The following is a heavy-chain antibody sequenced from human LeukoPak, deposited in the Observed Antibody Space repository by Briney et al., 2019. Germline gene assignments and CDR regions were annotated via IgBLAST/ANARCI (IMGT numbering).Heavy chain of an antibody. V-gene: IGHV3-30*02. CDR1: GFTFSSYG. D-gene: IGHD1-26*01. CDR2: IRYDGSNK. Sequence: GSLRLSCAASGFTFSSYGMHWVRQAPGKGLEWVAFIRYDGSNKYYADSVKGRFTISRDNSKNTLYLQMNSLRAEDTAVYYCARDRWELDAFDIWGQGTMVTVSS. J-gene: IGHJ3*02. CDR3: ARDRWELDAFDI.